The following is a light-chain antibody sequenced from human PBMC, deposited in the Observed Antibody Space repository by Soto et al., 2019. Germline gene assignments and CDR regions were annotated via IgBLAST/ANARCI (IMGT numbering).Light chain of an antibody. CDR1: QSISSY. CDR3: QQSYSTPGT. CDR2: AAS. J-gene: IGKJ3*01. V-gene: IGKV1-39*01. Sequence: DIQMTQSPSSLSASVGDRVTITCRASQSISSYLNWYQQKPGKAPKLLIYAASSLQSGVTSRFSGSGSGTDFTLTISSVQPEDFATYYCQQSYSTPGTFGPGTKVDIK.